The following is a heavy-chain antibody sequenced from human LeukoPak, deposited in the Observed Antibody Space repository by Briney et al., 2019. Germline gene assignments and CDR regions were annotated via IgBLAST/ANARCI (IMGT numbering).Heavy chain of an antibody. CDR2: IDPSDSYT. CDR3: ARLKYYGSGSYYFAY. CDR1: GYSFTNYW. Sequence: GESLKISCKGSGYSFTNYWITWVRQMPGKGLEWMGRIDPSDSYTNYSPSFQSHVTISADRSISAAYLQWSSLKASDTAMYYCARLKYYGSGSYYFAYWGQGTLVTVSS. J-gene: IGHJ4*02. V-gene: IGHV5-10-1*01. D-gene: IGHD3-10*01.